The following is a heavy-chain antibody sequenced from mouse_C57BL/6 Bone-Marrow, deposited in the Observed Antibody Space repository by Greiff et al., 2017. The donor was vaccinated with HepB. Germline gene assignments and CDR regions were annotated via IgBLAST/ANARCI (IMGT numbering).Heavy chain of an antibody. J-gene: IGHJ3*01. CDR2: FYPGSGSI. CDR3: ARHEVPIYYYGGGWFAY. D-gene: IGHD1-1*01. Sequence: QVQLKQSGAELVKPGASVKLSCKASGYTFTEYTIHWVKQRSGQGLEWIGWFYPGSGSIKYNEKFKDKATLTADKSSSTVYMELSRLTSEDSAVYFCARHEVPIYYYGGGWFAYWGQGTLATVSA. V-gene: IGHV1-62-2*01. CDR1: GYTFTEYT.